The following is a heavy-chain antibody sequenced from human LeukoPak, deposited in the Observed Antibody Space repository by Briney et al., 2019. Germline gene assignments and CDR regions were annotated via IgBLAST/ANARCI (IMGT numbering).Heavy chain of an antibody. CDR1: GYTLTGLS. CDR2: FDPKDGET. Sequence: GASVKVSCKVSGYTLTGLSMHWVRQAPGKGLEWMGGFDPKDGETIYAQKFQGRVTMTEDTSTDTAYMELSSLRSEDTAVYYCARRKARDLILDYWGQGTLVTVSS. CDR3: ARRKARDLILDY. D-gene: IGHD3/OR15-3a*01. J-gene: IGHJ4*02. V-gene: IGHV1-24*01.